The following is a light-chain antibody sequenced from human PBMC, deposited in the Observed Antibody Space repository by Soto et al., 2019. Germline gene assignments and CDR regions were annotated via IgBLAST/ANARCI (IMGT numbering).Light chain of an antibody. V-gene: IGKV1-5*01. CDR2: DAS. Sequence: DIQMTQSPSTLSASVGDRVTITCRASQSISSWLAWYQQKPVKAPKLLIYDASSLQSGVPSRFSGSGSGTEFTLTISSLQPDVFATYYCQQCNTYFQTLGQGTKVDLK. J-gene: IGKJ1*01. CDR1: QSISSW. CDR3: QQCNTYFQT.